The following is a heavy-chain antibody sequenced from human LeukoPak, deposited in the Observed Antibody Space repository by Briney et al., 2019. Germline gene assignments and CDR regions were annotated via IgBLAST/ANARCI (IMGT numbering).Heavy chain of an antibody. CDR1: GGSISNFY. J-gene: IGHJ5*02. Sequence: SETLSLTCTVSGGSISNFYWSWIRQPAGKRLEWIGRIYSSGRTNYNSSLKSRVAMSIDTSNNQFSLKLSSVTAADTAVYYCARDLPSYYFDSGNMFDPWGQGTLVTVSS. V-gene: IGHV4-4*07. CDR3: ARDLPSYYFDSGNMFDP. D-gene: IGHD3-10*01. CDR2: IYSSGRT.